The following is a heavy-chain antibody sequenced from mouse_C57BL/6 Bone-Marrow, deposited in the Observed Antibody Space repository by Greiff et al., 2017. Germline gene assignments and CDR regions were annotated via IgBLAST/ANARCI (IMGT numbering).Heavy chain of an antibody. Sequence: VQLQQPGAELVKPGASVKLSCKASGYTFTSYWMQWVKQRPGQGLEWIGEIDPSDSYTNYNQKFKGKATLTVDTSSRTAYMQLSSLTSEDSAVYYCARSITTVVARMDYWGQGTSVTVSS. V-gene: IGHV1-50*01. CDR1: GYTFTSYW. D-gene: IGHD1-1*01. J-gene: IGHJ4*01. CDR2: IDPSDSYT. CDR3: ARSITTVVARMDY.